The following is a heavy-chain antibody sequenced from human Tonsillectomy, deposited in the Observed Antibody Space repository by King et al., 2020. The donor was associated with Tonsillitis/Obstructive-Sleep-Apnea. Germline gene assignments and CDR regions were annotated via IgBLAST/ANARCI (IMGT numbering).Heavy chain of an antibody. D-gene: IGHD1-1*01. CDR2: ISWDSRSV. V-gene: IGHV3-9*01. J-gene: IGHJ6*03. CDR1: GFTFDDYA. CDR3: AKDSSANYYYYMDV. Sequence: VQLVESGGGLVQPGRSLRLSCAASGFTFDDYAMHWVRQAPGKGLEWVSGISWDSRSVGYADSVKGRFTVSRDNAKNSLYLQMNSLRPEDTALYYCAKDSSANYYYYMDVGGKGATVTVSS.